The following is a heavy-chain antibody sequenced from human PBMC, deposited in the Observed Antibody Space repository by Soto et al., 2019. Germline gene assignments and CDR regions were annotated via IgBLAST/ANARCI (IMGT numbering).Heavy chain of an antibody. Sequence: ASVKVSCKASGYTFTSYDINWVRQATGQGVEWMGWMNPNSGNTGYAQKFQGRVTMTRNTSISTAYMELSSLRSEDTAGYYCAIRSGYSHDAFDIWGQGKMVTVS. CDR1: GYTFTSYD. V-gene: IGHV1-8*01. CDR2: MNPNSGNT. CDR3: AIRSGYSHDAFDI. J-gene: IGHJ3*02. D-gene: IGHD5-12*01.